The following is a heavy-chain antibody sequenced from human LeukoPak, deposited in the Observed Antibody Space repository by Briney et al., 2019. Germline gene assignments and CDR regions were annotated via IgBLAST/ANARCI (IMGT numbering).Heavy chain of an antibody. CDR2: ISSGGSYI. V-gene: IGHV3-21*01. CDR3: ARDPKTFVGNWFDP. Sequence: GGSLRLSCAASGFTFSSYSMNWVRQAPGKGLEWVSSISSGGSYIYYADSVKGRFTISRDNAKNSLYLQMNSLRAEDTAVYYCARDPKTFVGNWFDPWGQGTLVTVSS. CDR1: GFTFSSYS. J-gene: IGHJ5*02.